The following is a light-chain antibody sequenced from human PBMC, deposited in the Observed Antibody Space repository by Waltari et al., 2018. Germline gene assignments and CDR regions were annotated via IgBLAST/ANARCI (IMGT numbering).Light chain of an antibody. V-gene: IGLV2-8*01. CDR1: SRDVGGYNY. CDR2: DVN. CDR3: SSYGGSDNLV. J-gene: IGLJ2*01. Sequence: QSALTQPPSASGSPGQSVTISCTGSSRDVGGYNYVSWYQQYPGKAPKLMIYDVNKRPSGVPDRFAGSKSGNTASLTVSGLQTDDEADYYCSSYGGSDNLVFGGGTKLTVL.